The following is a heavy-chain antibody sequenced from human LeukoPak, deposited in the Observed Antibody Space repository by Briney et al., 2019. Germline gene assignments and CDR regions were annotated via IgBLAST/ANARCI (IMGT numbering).Heavy chain of an antibody. CDR1: GDSITSGGHS. Sequence: SETLSLPCGVSGDSITSGGHSWSWIRQPPGKGLEWIGYIYHSGSAYYNPSLKSRVTISVDRSKNQFSLKLSSVTAADTAVYFCATLNLYYYDTSGFSRGFFDYWGQGTLVTVSS. CDR3: ATLNLYYYDTSGFSRGFFDY. CDR2: IYHSGSA. J-gene: IGHJ4*02. V-gene: IGHV4-30-2*01. D-gene: IGHD3-22*01.